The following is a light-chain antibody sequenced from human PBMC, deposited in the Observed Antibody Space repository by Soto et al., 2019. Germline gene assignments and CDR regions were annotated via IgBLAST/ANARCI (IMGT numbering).Light chain of an antibody. J-gene: IGKJ5*01. CDR2: ATS. CDR3: QQYNSYPRT. CDR1: QGINKL. Sequence: DIQMTQSPSSLSASVGDRVTITCRASQGINKLLAWYQQKPGKAPRSLIKATSTVQSGVPSRFSGSGSETDLTLTISSLQPEDFATYYCQQYNSYPRTFGQGTRLEI. V-gene: IGKV1D-16*01.